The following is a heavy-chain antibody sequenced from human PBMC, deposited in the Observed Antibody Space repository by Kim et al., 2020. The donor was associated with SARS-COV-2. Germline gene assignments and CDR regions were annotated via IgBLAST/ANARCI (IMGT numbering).Heavy chain of an antibody. Sequence: GGSLRLSCAASGLTFRSYWMNWVRQAPGKGLEWVANIRQDGSEKNYVDSVKGRFTISRDNAENSLHLQMNSLRVEDTAVYYCTSWGSTGPVDYWGQGTLVSVSS. CDR1: GLTFRSYW. D-gene: IGHD1-1*01. CDR3: TSWGSTGPVDY. V-gene: IGHV3-7*01. CDR2: IRQDGSEK. J-gene: IGHJ4*02.